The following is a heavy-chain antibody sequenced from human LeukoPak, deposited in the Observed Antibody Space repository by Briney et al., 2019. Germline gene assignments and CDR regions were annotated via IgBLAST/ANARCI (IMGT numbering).Heavy chain of an antibody. CDR1: GFNFSSYS. CDR3: ARDGTEATVTTFKYFQH. J-gene: IGHJ1*01. V-gene: IGHV3-21*01. Sequence: GGSLRLSCAASGFNFSSYSINWGGQAPGKGLELVSSISTSSSYIYYAEAVKGRFTISRDNAKNSLYLQINSLRAEDTAVYYCARDGTEATVTTFKYFQHWGQGTLVTVSS. D-gene: IGHD4-17*01. CDR2: ISTSSSYI.